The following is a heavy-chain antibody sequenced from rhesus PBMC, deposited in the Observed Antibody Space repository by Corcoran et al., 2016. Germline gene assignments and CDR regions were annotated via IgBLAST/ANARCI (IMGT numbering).Heavy chain of an antibody. CDR2: IYGSGSST. J-gene: IGHJ2*01. Sequence: QVQLQESGPGLVKPSETLSLTCAVSGGSISRSYYYWSWIRQAPGKGLEWIGYIYGSGSSTNYNPSLKSRVTLSVDTSKNQLSLKLSSVTAADTAVYYCVSTVSPWYFDLWGPGTPITISS. CDR1: GGSISRSYYY. V-gene: IGHV4S11*01. D-gene: IGHD4-23*01. CDR3: VSTVSPWYFDL.